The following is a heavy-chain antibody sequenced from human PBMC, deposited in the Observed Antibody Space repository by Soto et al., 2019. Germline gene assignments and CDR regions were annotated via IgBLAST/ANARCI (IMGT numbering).Heavy chain of an antibody. J-gene: IGHJ3*02. V-gene: IGHV3-23*01. Sequence: EVQLLESGGGLVQPGGSLRLSCAASGFTFSSYAMSWVRQAPGKGLEWVSAISGSGGSTYYADSVKGRFTISRDNSKNPLYLQMNSLRAEDTAVYYCAKDSRGYFDWLLPPLNAFDIWGQGTMVTVSS. CDR3: AKDSRGYFDWLLPPLNAFDI. CDR2: ISGSGGST. D-gene: IGHD3-9*01. CDR1: GFTFSSYA.